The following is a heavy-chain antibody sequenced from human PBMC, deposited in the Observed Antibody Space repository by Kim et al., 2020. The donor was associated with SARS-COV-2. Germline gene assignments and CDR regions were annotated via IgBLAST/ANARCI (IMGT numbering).Heavy chain of an antibody. CDR3: ARVGGYGQPIMDV. J-gene: IGHJ6*02. CDR2: TYYRSKWYN. Sequence: SQTLSLTCAISGDSVSSNSVTWNWIRQSPSRGLEWLGRTYYRSKWYNDYAVSVKSRITLSPDTSRNQVSMQLNSVTPEDTAVYYFARVGGYGQPIMDVWGQGTTVTVSS. V-gene: IGHV6-1*01. CDR1: GDSVSSNSVT. D-gene: IGHD5-12*01.